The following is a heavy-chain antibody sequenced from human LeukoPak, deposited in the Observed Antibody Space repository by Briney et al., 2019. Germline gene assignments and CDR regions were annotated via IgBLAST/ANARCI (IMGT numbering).Heavy chain of an antibody. V-gene: IGHV3-30*18. CDR1: GFTFSSYG. CDR2: ISYDGSNK. J-gene: IGHJ4*02. CDR3: AKGQPYFDY. Sequence: PGGSLRLSCAASGFTFSSYGMHWVRQAPGKGLEWVAVISYDGSNKYYAGSVKGRFTISRDNSKNTLYLQMNSLRAEDTAVYYCAKGQPYFDYWGQGTLVTVSS. D-gene: IGHD5-18*01.